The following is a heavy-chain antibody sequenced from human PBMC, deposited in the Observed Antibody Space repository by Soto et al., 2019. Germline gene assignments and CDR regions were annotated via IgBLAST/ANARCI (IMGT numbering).Heavy chain of an antibody. Sequence: EVQLADSGGGLVQPGGSLKLSCAASGFTFNIAAIHWVRQASGKGLEWVGLIRNKANGYPTAYAASMRGRIASARDDSKNMAFLEINSLKSEDTAVYHCVRQGVALELDLWGQGTLVTVSS. J-gene: IGHJ5*02. CDR2: IRNKANGYPT. V-gene: IGHV3-73*01. CDR1: GFTFNIAA. CDR3: VRQGVALELDL. D-gene: IGHD1-7*01.